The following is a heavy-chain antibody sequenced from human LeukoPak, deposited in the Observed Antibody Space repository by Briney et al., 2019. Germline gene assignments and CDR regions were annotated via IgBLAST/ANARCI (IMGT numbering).Heavy chain of an antibody. CDR2: INHSGST. CDR1: GGSFGGYY. J-gene: IGHJ6*04. D-gene: IGHD3-10*01. CDR3: ARGQGRGYYYGMDV. V-gene: IGHV4-34*01. Sequence: SETLSLTCAVNGGSFGGYYWSWIRQPPGKGLDWIGEINHSGSTNYNPSLKSRVTISVDTSKNQFSLKLSSVTAADTAVYYCARGQGRGYYYGMDVWGKGTTVTVSS.